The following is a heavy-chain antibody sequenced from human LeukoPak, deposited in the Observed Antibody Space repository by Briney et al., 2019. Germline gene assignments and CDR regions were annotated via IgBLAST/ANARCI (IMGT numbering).Heavy chain of an antibody. J-gene: IGHJ4*02. D-gene: IGHD1-26*01. Sequence: PGGSLTLSCAASGFTFGSYWMHWVRQAPGKGLVWVSRINTDGGDTIYADSVKGRFTISRDNAKNTLFLQMNSLRAEDTAVYYCARDEKIVVASGQDYWGQGTLVTVSS. CDR2: INTDGGDT. V-gene: IGHV3-74*01. CDR3: ARDEKIVVASGQDY. CDR1: GFTFGSYW.